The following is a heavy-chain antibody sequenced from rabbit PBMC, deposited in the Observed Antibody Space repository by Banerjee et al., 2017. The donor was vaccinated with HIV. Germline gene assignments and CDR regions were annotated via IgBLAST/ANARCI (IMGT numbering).Heavy chain of an antibody. Sequence: QEHLVESGGGMVTLGGSLKLTCKASGIDFSRSFWISWVRQTPGKGLEWIGCIWTGSSGSTYYASWAKGRFTISKTSSTTVTLQMTSLTAADTATYFCARGYDDYDARLDLWGPGTLVTVS. CDR3: ARGYDDYDARLDL. V-gene: IGHV1S45*01. CDR2: IWTGSSGST. J-gene: IGHJ3*01. CDR1: GIDFSRSFW. D-gene: IGHD2-1*01.